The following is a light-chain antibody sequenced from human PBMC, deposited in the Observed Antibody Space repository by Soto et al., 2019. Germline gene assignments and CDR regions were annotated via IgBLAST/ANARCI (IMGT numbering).Light chain of an antibody. CDR3: CSYAGSSTSLYV. J-gene: IGLJ1*01. CDR2: EGS. Sequence: QSALTQPASVSGSPGKSITISCTGTSSDVGSYNLVSWYQQHPGKAPKLMIYEGSKRPSGVSNRFSGSKSGNTASLTISGLQAEDEADYYCCSYAGSSTSLYVFGTGTKLTVL. CDR1: SSDVGSYNL. V-gene: IGLV2-23*01.